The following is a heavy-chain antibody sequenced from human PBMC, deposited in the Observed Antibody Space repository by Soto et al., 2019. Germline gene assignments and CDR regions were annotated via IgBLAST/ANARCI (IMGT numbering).Heavy chain of an antibody. J-gene: IGHJ6*02. CDR3: ASGMLLNYYYGMDV. Sequence: SETLSLTCAVSGGSISSSNLWSWVRQPPGKGLEWIGEIYHSGSTNYNPSLKSRVTISVDKSKNQFSLKLSSVTAADTAVYYCASGMLLNYYYGMDVWGQGTTVTVYS. V-gene: IGHV4-4*02. CDR1: GGSISSSNL. D-gene: IGHD2-8*01. CDR2: IYHSGST.